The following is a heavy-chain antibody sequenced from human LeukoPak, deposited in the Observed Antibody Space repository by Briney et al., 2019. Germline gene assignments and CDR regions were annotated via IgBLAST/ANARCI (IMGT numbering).Heavy chain of an antibody. Sequence: GASLRLSCAASGFICRNYAMSWVRLAPGKGREGVSAITSSGDTTDYADSVKVRFTISRYNSKNTLYLQMNSLRAEDTAVYYCARESGGATPDYWGQGTLVTVSS. CDR3: ARESGGATPDY. D-gene: IGHD1-26*01. CDR2: ITSSGDTT. V-gene: IGHV3-23*01. CDR1: GFICRNYA. J-gene: IGHJ4*02.